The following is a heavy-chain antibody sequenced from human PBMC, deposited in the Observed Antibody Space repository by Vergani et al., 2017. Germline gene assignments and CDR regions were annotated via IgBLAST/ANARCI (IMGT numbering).Heavy chain of an antibody. CDR1: GFTFDDYG. CDR3: ARGVGYSYGAGDDY. Sequence: EVQLVESGGGVVRPGGSLRLSCAASGFTFDDYGMSWVRQAPGKGLEWGSGINWNGSSTGYADSVKGRFTISRDNAKNSLYLQMNSLRAEETALYNCARGVGYSYGAGDDYWGQGTLVTVSS. V-gene: IGHV3-20*01. CDR2: INWNGSST. J-gene: IGHJ4*02. D-gene: IGHD5-18*01.